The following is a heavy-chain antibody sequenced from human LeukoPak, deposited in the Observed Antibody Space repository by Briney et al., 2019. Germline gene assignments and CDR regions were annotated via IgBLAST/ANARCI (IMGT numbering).Heavy chain of an antibody. CDR2: IYYSGST. CDR3: ARVSLQAYMDV. V-gene: IGHV4-39*07. Sequence: SETLSLTCTVSGSSISSSSYYWGWIRQPPGKGLEWIGSIYYSGSTYYNPSLKSRVTMSVDTSKNQFSLKLSSVTAADTAVYYCARVSLQAYMDVWGKGTTVTVSS. D-gene: IGHD4-11*01. CDR1: GSSISSSSYY. J-gene: IGHJ6*03.